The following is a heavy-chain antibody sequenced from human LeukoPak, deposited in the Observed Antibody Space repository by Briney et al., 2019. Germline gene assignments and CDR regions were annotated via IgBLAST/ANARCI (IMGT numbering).Heavy chain of an antibody. J-gene: IGHJ3*02. CDR1: GGSISSSNW. Sequence: SGTLSLTCAVSGGSISSSNWWSWVRQPPGKGLEWIGEIYHSGSTNYNPSLKSRVTISVDKSKNQFSLKLSSVTAADTAVYYCAGPRHIVDAPPDAFDIWGQGTMVTVSS. D-gene: IGHD2-21*01. V-gene: IGHV4-4*02. CDR2: IYHSGST. CDR3: AGPRHIVDAPPDAFDI.